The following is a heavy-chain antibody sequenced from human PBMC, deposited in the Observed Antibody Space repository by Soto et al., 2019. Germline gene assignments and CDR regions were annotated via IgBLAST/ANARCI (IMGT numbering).Heavy chain of an antibody. CDR1: GYTFTVYY. CDR2: INPKSGGT. V-gene: IGHV1-2*02. D-gene: IGHD1-26*01. J-gene: IGHJ4*02. Sequence: QVQLVQSGAEVKKPGASVNVSCKASGYTFTVYYMHWVRQAPGQGLEWMGWINPKSGGTMYPQKFQGRVTMTWDTPISTAYMALTRLRSDDTAVYYCARDLAKGGGSAGFHYWGQGTLVTVSS. CDR3: ARDLAKGGGSAGFHY.